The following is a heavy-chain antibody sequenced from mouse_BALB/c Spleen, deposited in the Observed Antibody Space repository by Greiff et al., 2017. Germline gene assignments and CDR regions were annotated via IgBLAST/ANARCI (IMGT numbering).Heavy chain of an antibody. CDR2: IWGGGST. Sequence: VQLVESGPGLVAPSQSLSITCTVSGFSLTDYGVSWIRQPPGKGLEWLGVIWGGGSTYYNSALKSRLSISKDNSKSQVFLKMNSLQTDDTAMYYCAKGRAYGNYVFDYWGQGTTLTVSS. CDR3: AKGRAYGNYVFDY. J-gene: IGHJ2*01. V-gene: IGHV2-6-5*01. D-gene: IGHD2-1*01. CDR1: GFSLTDYG.